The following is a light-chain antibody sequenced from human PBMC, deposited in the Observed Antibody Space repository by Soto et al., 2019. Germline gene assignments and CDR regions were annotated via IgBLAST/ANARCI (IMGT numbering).Light chain of an antibody. J-gene: IGKJ1*01. CDR1: QSVDDN. CDR2: GAS. CDR3: QQYNNWPPRRT. Sequence: IVMTQSPATLSVSPGERATLSCRASQSVDDNLAWYQQKPGQAPRLLIYGASTRATGIPARFSGSGSGTEFTLTVSSLQSEDFAVYYCQQYNNWPPRRTFGQGTKVDIK. V-gene: IGKV3-15*01.